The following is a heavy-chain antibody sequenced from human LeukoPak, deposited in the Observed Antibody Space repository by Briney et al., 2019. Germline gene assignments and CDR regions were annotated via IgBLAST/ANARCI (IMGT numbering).Heavy chain of an antibody. V-gene: IGHV3-48*03. J-gene: IGHJ6*03. Sequence: GGSLRLSCAASGFTFSSYEMNWVRQAPGKGLEWVSYISSSGSTRYYADSVKGRFTISRDNAKKSLYLQMNSLRADDTAVYSCAREDRGVKYYYMDVWGKGTTVTISS. CDR3: AREDRGVKYYYMDV. CDR1: GFTFSSYE. CDR2: ISSSGSTR. D-gene: IGHD3-10*01.